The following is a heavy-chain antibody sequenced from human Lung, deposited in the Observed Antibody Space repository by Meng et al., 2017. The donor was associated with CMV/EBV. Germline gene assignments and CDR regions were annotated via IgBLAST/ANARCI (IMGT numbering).Heavy chain of an antibody. CDR3: TTEEYFSYYYGMDV. V-gene: IGHV3-15*01. CDR2: IKSKTDGGTT. CDR1: GFTFSSAW. D-gene: IGHD2/OR15-2a*01. J-gene: IGHJ6*02. Sequence: SCAASGFTFSSAWMSWVRQAPGKGLEWVGRIKSKTDGGTTDYAAPVKGRFTISRDDSKNTLYLQTNSLKTEDTAVYYCTTEEYFSYYYGMDVWGQGTTVTVSS.